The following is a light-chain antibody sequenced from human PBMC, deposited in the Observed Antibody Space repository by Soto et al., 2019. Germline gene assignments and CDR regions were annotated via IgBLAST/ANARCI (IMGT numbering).Light chain of an antibody. Sequence: EIVMTQSPATLSVSPGERATLSCRASQSVSSNLAWYQQKTGQAPRLLIYGASTRATGIPARFSGSGSGTEFTLTISSLQSEDFAVYYCQQYNNWPPTTFGQGTKLEIK. CDR2: GAS. CDR1: QSVSSN. V-gene: IGKV3-15*01. J-gene: IGKJ2*01. CDR3: QQYNNWPPTT.